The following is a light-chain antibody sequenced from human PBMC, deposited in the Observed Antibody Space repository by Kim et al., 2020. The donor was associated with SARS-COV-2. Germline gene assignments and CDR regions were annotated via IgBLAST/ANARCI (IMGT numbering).Light chain of an antibody. Sequence: GDRVTITCRASQSINIWLAWYQQKPGKAPKLLIYDASSLDGGVPSRFSGSGSETEFTLTISSLQPDDFATYYCQQYYTYVHFGQGTKVDIK. CDR2: DAS. J-gene: IGKJ1*01. CDR1: QSINIW. V-gene: IGKV1-5*01. CDR3: QQYYTYVH.